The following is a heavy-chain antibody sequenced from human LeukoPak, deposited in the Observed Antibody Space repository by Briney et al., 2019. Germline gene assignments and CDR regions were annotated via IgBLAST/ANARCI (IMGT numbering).Heavy chain of an antibody. CDR2: IYYSGST. D-gene: IGHD3-10*01. CDR3: ARFLMVRGDIAHNDY. J-gene: IGHJ4*02. V-gene: IGHV4-59*12. CDR1: GGSISSYY. Sequence: SETLSLTCTVSGGSISSYYWSWIRQPPGKGLEWIGYIYYSGSTNYNPSLKSRVTISVDTSKNQFSLKLSSVTAADTAVYYCARFLMVRGDIAHNDYWGQGTLVTVSS.